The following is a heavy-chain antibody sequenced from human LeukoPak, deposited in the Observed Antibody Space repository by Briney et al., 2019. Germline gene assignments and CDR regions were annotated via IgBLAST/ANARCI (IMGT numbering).Heavy chain of an antibody. Sequence: GGSLRLSCAASGFTFSSYAMHWVRQAPGKGLEWVAVISYDGSNKYYADSVKGRFTISRDNSKNTLYLQMNSLRVEDTAVYYCARDRNAFDIWGQGTMVTVSS. CDR2: ISYDGSNK. V-gene: IGHV3-30-3*01. CDR1: GFTFSSYA. J-gene: IGHJ3*02. CDR3: ARDRNAFDI.